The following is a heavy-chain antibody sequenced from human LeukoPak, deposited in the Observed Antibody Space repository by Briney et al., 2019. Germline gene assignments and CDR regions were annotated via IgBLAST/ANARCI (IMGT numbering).Heavy chain of an antibody. V-gene: IGHV1-69*06. Sequence: SVKVSCKASGGTFSSYAISWVRRAPGQGLEWMGGIIPIFGTANYAQKFQGRVTITADKSTSTAYMELSSLRSEDTAVYYCARDRGIAAARDDYWGQGTLVTVSS. CDR2: IIPIFGTA. CDR3: ARDRGIAAARDDY. CDR1: GGTFSSYA. J-gene: IGHJ4*02. D-gene: IGHD6-13*01.